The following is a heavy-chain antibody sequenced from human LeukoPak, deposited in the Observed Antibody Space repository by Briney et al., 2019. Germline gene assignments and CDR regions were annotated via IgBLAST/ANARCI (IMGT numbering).Heavy chain of an antibody. V-gene: IGHV3-30-3*01. CDR2: ISYDGSNK. Sequence: GRSLRLSCAASGFTFSSYAMHWVRRAPGKGLEWVAVISYDGSNKYYADSVKGRFTISRDNSKNTLYLQMNSLRAEDTAVYYCAKDGIQLWSPRYNWFDPWGQGTLVTVSS. J-gene: IGHJ5*02. CDR3: AKDGIQLWSPRYNWFDP. D-gene: IGHD5-18*01. CDR1: GFTFSSYA.